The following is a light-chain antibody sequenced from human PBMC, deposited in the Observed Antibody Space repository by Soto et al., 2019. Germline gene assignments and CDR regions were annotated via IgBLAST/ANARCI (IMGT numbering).Light chain of an antibody. CDR1: QGIRND. V-gene: IGKV1-17*01. CDR2: DAT. J-gene: IGKJ5*01. Sequence: DIQMTQSPSSLSASVGDRVTITCRASQGIRNDLAWYQQKPGKAPKRLIYDATSLQSGVPSRFSGSGSGTEVTLTISSLQPEDFATYYCLQHNNYPPITFGQGTRLEIK. CDR3: LQHNNYPPIT.